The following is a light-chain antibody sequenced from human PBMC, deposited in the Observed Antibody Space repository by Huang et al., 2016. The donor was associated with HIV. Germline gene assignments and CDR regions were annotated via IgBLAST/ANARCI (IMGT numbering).Light chain of an antibody. J-gene: IGKJ3*01. Sequence: EIVMTQSPATLSVSPGERVTLSCRASQSISTNLAWYQQKPGQAPRLLIYGASTRATGIPARFIGSGSGTEFTLTINSLQSEQFAVYFCQQYDNWPLTFGPGTKVDTK. CDR2: GAS. CDR1: QSISTN. V-gene: IGKV3-15*01. CDR3: QQYDNWPLT.